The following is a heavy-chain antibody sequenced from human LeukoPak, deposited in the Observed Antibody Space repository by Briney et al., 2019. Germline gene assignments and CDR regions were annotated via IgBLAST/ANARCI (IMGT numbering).Heavy chain of an antibody. CDR2: IWYDGSNK. J-gene: IGHJ3*02. Sequence: GRSLRLSCAASGFTFSSYGMHWVRQAPGQGLEWVAVIWYDGSNKYYADSVKGRFTISRDNSKNTLYLQMNSLRAEDTAVYYCAREGAPYYDILTGYYDAFDIWGQGTMVTVSS. D-gene: IGHD3-9*01. CDR3: AREGAPYYDILTGYYDAFDI. CDR1: GFTFSSYG. V-gene: IGHV3-33*01.